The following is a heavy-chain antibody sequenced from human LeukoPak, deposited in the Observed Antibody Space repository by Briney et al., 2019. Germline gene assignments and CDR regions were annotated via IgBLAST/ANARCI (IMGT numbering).Heavy chain of an antibody. J-gene: IGHJ4*02. V-gene: IGHV3-30-3*01. CDR3: AKDLGVVPAATHPFDY. CDR2: ISYDGSNK. CDR1: GFTFSSYA. Sequence: GGSLRLSCAASGFTFSSYAMHWVRQAPGKGLEWVAVISYDGSNKYYADSVKGRFTISRDNSKNTLYLQMNSLRAEDTAVYYCAKDLGVVPAATHPFDYWGQGTLVTVSS. D-gene: IGHD2-2*01.